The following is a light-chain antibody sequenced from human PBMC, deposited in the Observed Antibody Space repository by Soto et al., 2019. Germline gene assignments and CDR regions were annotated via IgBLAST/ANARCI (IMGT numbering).Light chain of an antibody. J-gene: IGKJ5*01. CDR1: QSISSY. Sequence: IQMTQSPSSLSASVGAGVTIAXXASQSISSYLNWYQQKPGKAPKLLIYAASSLQSGVPSRFSGSGSGTDFTLTISSLQPEDFATYYCQQSYSTLITYGQGTGLEIK. V-gene: IGKV1-39*01. CDR3: QQSYSTLIT. CDR2: AAS.